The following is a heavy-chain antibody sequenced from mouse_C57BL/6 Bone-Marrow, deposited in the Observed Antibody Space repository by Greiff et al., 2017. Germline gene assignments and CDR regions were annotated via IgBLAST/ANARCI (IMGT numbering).Heavy chain of an antibody. Sequence: VQLQQPGAELVKPGASVKLSCKASGYTFTSYWMHWVKQRPGQGLEWIGMIHPNSGSTNYNEKFKSKATLTVDKSSSTAYMQLSSLTSEDSAVYYCAGRGSTLLRWYVDVWGTGATVTVSS. V-gene: IGHV1-64*01. CDR2: IHPNSGST. CDR3: AGRGSTLLRWYVDV. CDR1: GYTFTSYW. D-gene: IGHD2-1*01. J-gene: IGHJ1*03.